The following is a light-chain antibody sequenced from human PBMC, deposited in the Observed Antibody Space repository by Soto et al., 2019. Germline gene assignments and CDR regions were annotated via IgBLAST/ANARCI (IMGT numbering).Light chain of an antibody. Sequence: DIQMTQAPSSVSASVGDRVTITCRASQGISSRLAWYQHKPGKAPKLLIYAASSLQSGVPSRFSGSGSGTDFTLTISSLQPEDFATYYCQHANRFPYTFGQGTKVEIK. V-gene: IGKV1-12*01. J-gene: IGKJ2*01. CDR3: QHANRFPYT. CDR1: QGISSR. CDR2: AAS.